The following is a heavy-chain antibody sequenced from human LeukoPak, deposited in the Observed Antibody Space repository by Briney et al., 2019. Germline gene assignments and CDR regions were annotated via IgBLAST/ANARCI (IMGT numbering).Heavy chain of an antibody. Sequence: PGGSLRLSCAASGFTFSSYGMSWVRQAPGKGPQWVSAITGSGGTTYYADSVKGRFTISRDNSKNTLYLQMNSLRAEDTAVYYCAKIQGYLDYWGQGNLVTVSS. CDR3: AKIQGYLDY. CDR1: GFTFSSYG. V-gene: IGHV3-23*01. CDR2: ITGSGGTT. J-gene: IGHJ4*02.